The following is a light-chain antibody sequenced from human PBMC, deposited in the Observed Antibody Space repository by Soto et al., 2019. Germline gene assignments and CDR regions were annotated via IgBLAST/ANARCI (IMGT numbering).Light chain of an antibody. CDR2: AAS. Sequence: EVVMTQSPATLSLSPGERATLSCRASQSVGGNLGWYQQKPGQAPRLLFYAASTRATGIPARFSGGGSETEFTLTVTSLQSEDFAVYYCHQYDSRPLTFGQGTKVEIK. V-gene: IGKV3-15*01. J-gene: IGKJ1*01. CDR3: HQYDSRPLT. CDR1: QSVGGN.